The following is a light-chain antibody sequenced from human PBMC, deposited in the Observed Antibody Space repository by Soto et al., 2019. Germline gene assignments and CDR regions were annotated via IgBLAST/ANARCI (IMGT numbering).Light chain of an antibody. V-gene: IGKV1-9*01. CDR2: AAS. CDR1: QDISSY. J-gene: IGKJ4*01. Sequence: DIQMTQSPSAISASVGDRVTISCRASQDISSYLAWYQQEPGKAPKLLIYAASTLQSGVPSRFSGGGSGTDFTLTISSLQPEDFATYYCQQLNSYPLTFGGGTKVDIK. CDR3: QQLNSYPLT.